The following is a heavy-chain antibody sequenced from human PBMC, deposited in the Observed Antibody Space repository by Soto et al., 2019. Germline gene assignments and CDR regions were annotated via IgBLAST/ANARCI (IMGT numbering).Heavy chain of an antibody. D-gene: IGHD3-10*01. V-gene: IGHV1-18*04. Sequence: QVQLVQSGAEVKKPGASVKVSCKASGYTFTSFGISWVRQAPGQGPEWMGWISAYNGDTNYAQKGQGRVIMTTDTSTSTAYMELRSLRSDDTAVYYCARDKLMYYYGSGSFDYWGQGTVVTVSS. J-gene: IGHJ4*02. CDR2: ISAYNGDT. CDR1: GYTFTSFG. CDR3: ARDKLMYYYGSGSFDY.